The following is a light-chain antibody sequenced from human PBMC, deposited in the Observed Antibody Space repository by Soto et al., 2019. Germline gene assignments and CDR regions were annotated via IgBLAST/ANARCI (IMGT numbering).Light chain of an antibody. CDR3: QQYYNTPPYT. CDR1: QSVLYSSNNKNY. CDR2: WAS. J-gene: IGKJ2*01. V-gene: IGKV4-1*01. Sequence: DIVMTQSPDSLAVSLGERATINCKSSQSVLYSSNNKNYLAWYQQKPGQPPKLLIYWASTRESGVPDRFSGSGSGTDVTLTISSLQAEDVAVYYWQQYYNTPPYTCGQGTKLEIK.